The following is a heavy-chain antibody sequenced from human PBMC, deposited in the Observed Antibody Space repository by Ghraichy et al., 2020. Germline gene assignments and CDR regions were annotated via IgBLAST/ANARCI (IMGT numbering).Heavy chain of an antibody. Sequence: SQTLSLTCAVYDGSFNGYFWSWIRQPPGKGLEWIGEINPSGSTNYNPSLKSRVTISLDTSKNQFSLKLSSVTAADTAVYYCARTRRRGYSSGYDFDYWGQGTLVTVSS. D-gene: IGHD5-18*01. V-gene: IGHV4-34*01. J-gene: IGHJ4*02. CDR1: DGSFNGYF. CDR3: ARTRRRGYSSGYDFDY. CDR2: INPSGST.